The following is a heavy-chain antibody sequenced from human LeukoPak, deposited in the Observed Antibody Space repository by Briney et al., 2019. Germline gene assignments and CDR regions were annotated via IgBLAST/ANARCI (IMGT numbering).Heavy chain of an antibody. CDR1: GFTVSSNY. Sequence: GGSLRLSCAASGFTVSSNYMSWVRQAPGKGLEWVSVIYSGGSTYYADSVKGRFTISRDNAKNSLYLQMNSLRAEDTAVYYCAREMDVVVVAATTSGFDYWGQGTLVTVSS. CDR3: AREMDVVVVAATTSGFDY. V-gene: IGHV3-53*01. J-gene: IGHJ4*02. CDR2: IYSGGST. D-gene: IGHD2-15*01.